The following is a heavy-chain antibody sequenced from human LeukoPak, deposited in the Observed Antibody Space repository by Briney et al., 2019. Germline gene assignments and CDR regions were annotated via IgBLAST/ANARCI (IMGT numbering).Heavy chain of an antibody. Sequence: PSETLSLTCTVSGGSISSSSYQWGWLRQPPGKGLEWIGSFYYSGNTYYSPSLKSRVTVSVDTSKNLFSLNLTSVTAADTAVYYCARDPSAGYSSGWYDHWGQGTLVTVSS. CDR3: ARDPSAGYSSGWYDH. CDR2: FYYSGNT. J-gene: IGHJ5*02. CDR1: GGSISSSSYQ. V-gene: IGHV4-39*02. D-gene: IGHD6-19*01.